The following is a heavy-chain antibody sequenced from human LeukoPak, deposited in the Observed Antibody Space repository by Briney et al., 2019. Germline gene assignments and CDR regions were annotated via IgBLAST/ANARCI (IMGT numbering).Heavy chain of an antibody. CDR3: ARDFGVGATVCFGY. D-gene: IGHD1-26*01. J-gene: IGHJ4*02. V-gene: IGHV1-18*04. CDR1: GYTFTGYY. CDR2: ISAYNGNT. Sequence: ASVKVSCKASGYTFTGYYMHWVRQAPGQGLEWMGWISAYNGNTNYAQKLQGRVTMTTDTSTSTAYMELRSLRSDDTAVYYCARDFGVGATVCFGYWGQGTLVTVSS.